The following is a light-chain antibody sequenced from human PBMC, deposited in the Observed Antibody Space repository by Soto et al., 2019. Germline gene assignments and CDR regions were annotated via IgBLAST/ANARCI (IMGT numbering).Light chain of an antibody. CDR1: SSDVGGYIY. J-gene: IGLJ2*01. CDR3: SSYSTTTKGVL. V-gene: IGLV2-14*03. Sequence: QSVLTQPASVSGSPGQSITISCTGTSSDVGGYIYVSWFQHHPGKAPKLMIYDVSNRPSGVSNRFSGSRSHNTASLTISGLQAEDDAIYYCSSYSTTTKGVLFGGGTKVTVL. CDR2: DVS.